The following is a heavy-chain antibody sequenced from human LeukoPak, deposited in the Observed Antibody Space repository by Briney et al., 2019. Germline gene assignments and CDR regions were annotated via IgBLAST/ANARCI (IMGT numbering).Heavy chain of an antibody. CDR3: ARAAGDTFFDY. D-gene: IGHD3-16*01. J-gene: IGHJ4*02. CDR1: EFTFSSSG. V-gene: IGHV3-33*01. Sequence: GRSLRLSCAASEFTFSSSGMHWVRQAPGKGLEWVELIWYDGSNKYYADSVKGRFTISRHNSKNTLYLQMTSRRAEDPAVYYCARAAGDTFFDYWGQGTLVTVSS. CDR2: IWYDGSNK.